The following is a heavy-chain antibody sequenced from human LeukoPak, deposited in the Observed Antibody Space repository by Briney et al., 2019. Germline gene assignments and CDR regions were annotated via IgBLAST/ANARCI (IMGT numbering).Heavy chain of an antibody. CDR3: AKDMYTYDSPYFDS. Sequence: GGSLRLSCAASGFTFSSYPMTWVRQAPGKGLEWISIIRGTDDTTYYAGSVKGRFTICRDNSRSTLYLQMHSLRAEDTAMYYCAKDMYTYDSPYFDSWGQGALVTVAS. CDR2: IRGTDDTT. D-gene: IGHD3-22*01. J-gene: IGHJ4*02. CDR1: GFTFSSYP. V-gene: IGHV3-23*01.